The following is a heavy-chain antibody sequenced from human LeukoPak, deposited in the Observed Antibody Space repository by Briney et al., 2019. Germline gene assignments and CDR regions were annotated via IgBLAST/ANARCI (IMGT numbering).Heavy chain of an antibody. CDR2: INHSGST. J-gene: IGHJ3*02. CDR3: ASLAAAINAFDI. D-gene: IGHD2-2*02. CDR1: GGSFSGYY. Sequence: SETLSLTCAVYGGSFSGYYWSWIRQPPGKGLEWIGEINHSGSTNYNPSLKSRVTISVDTSKNQFSLKLSSVTAADTAVYYCASLAAAINAFDIWGQGTMVTVSS. V-gene: IGHV4-34*01.